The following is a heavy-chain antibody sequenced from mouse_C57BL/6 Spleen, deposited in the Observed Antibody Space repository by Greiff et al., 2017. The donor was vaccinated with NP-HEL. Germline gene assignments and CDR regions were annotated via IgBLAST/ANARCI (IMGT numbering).Heavy chain of an antibody. CDR1: GFNIKDDY. Sequence: DVKLVESGAELVRPGASVKLSCTASGFNIKDDYMHWVKQRPEQGLEWIGWIDPENGDTEYASKFQGKATITADTSSNTAYLQLSSLTSEDTAVYYCTTAGDYWGQGTTLTVSS. CDR3: TTAGDY. V-gene: IGHV14-4*01. J-gene: IGHJ2*01. CDR2: IDPENGDT.